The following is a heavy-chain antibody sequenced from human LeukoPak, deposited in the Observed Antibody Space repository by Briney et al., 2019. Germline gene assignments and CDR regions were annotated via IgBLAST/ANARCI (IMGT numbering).Heavy chain of an antibody. V-gene: IGHV4-30-2*01. D-gene: IGHD2-15*01. CDR3: ARGYCSGGSCYPSRYFDY. J-gene: IGHJ4*02. CDR1: GGSISSGGYY. Sequence: SQTLSLTCAVSGGSISSGGYYWSWIRQPPGKGLEWIGEINHSGSTNYNPSLKSRVTISVDTSKNQFSLKLSSVTAADTAVYYCARGYCSGGSCYPSRYFDYWGQGTLVTVSS. CDR2: INHSGST.